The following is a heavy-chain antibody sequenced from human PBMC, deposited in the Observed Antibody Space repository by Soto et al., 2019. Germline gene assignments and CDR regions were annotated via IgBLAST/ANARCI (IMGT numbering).Heavy chain of an antibody. CDR2: IYHLGTT. CDR1: GGSISSTDYY. Sequence: QLQLQESGPGLVKPSETLSLTCTVSGGSISSTDYYWDWIRQPPGEGLEWIGTIYHLGTTYYNPSLTSRVTVSVDTSKNQFSLNLSSVTAADTAVYYCARRVAKWGYFDYWGQGTLATVSS. V-gene: IGHV4-39*01. J-gene: IGHJ4*02. D-gene: IGHD1-26*01. CDR3: ARRVAKWGYFDY.